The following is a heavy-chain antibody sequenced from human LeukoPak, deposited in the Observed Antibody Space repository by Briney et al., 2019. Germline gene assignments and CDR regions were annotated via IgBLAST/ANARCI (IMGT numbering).Heavy chain of an antibody. V-gene: IGHV3-7*02. CDR3: TRSLDY. CDR2: IKPDGSEI. J-gene: IGHJ4*02. Sequence: GGSLRLSCAASGFSFSGYWMGWVRQAPGKGLEWVANIKPDGSEIYYVDSVKGRFTISRDNAKNSLYLQMNSLRAEDTAIYYCTRSLDYWGQGTLVTVSS. CDR1: GFSFSGYW. D-gene: IGHD2-15*01.